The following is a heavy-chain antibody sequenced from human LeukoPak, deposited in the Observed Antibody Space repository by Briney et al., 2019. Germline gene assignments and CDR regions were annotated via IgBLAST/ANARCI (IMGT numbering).Heavy chain of an antibody. CDR1: GGSFSGYY. Sequence: PSQTLSPTSAVDGGSFSGYYWSWIRHPPGKGLGWNGSINHSGSTNYNPSLKSRVPISVDTSKNQFSLTLSSVTAADTAVYYCARQGPYYGSGSYRYNWFDPWGQGTLVTVSS. D-gene: IGHD3-10*01. CDR2: INHSGST. J-gene: IGHJ5*02. CDR3: ARQGPYYGSGSYRYNWFDP. V-gene: IGHV4-34*01.